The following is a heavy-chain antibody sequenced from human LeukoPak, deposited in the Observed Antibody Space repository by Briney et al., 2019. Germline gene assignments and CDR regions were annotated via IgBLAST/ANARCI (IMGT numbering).Heavy chain of an antibody. J-gene: IGHJ4*02. Sequence: SETLSLTCTVSGGSISSYYWSWIRQPPGKGLEWIGYIYYSGSTNYNPSLKSRVTISVDTSKNQFSLKLSSVSAADTAVYYCARHVRTVTTNYFDYWGQGTLVTVSS. CDR2: IYYSGST. CDR1: GGSISSYY. D-gene: IGHD4-17*01. CDR3: ARHVRTVTTNYFDY. V-gene: IGHV4-59*08.